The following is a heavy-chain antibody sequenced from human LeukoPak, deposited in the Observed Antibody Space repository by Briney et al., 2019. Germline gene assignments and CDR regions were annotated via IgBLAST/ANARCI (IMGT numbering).Heavy chain of an antibody. Sequence: ASVKVSCKASGYTFTGYYMHWVRQAPGQGLEWMGWINPNSGGTNYAQKFQGRVTMTRDTSISTAYMELSRLRSDDTAVYYCARKQWPQGYNFDYWRQGTLVTVSS. J-gene: IGHJ4*02. CDR1: GYTFTGYY. V-gene: IGHV1-2*02. D-gene: IGHD6-19*01. CDR2: INPNSGGT. CDR3: ARKQWPQGYNFDY.